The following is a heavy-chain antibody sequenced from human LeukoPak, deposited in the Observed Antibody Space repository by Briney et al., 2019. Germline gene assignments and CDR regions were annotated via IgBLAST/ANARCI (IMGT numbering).Heavy chain of an antibody. CDR1: GGSISSYY. J-gene: IGHJ4*02. D-gene: IGHD6-19*01. CDR3: ARGKGIAVANRSLDY. Sequence: SETLSLTCTVSGGSISSYYWSWIRQPPGKGLEWIGYIYYSGSTNYNPSLKSRVTISVDTSKNQFSLKLSSVTAADTAVYYCARGKGIAVANRSLDYWGQGTLVTVSS. V-gene: IGHV4-59*01. CDR2: IYYSGST.